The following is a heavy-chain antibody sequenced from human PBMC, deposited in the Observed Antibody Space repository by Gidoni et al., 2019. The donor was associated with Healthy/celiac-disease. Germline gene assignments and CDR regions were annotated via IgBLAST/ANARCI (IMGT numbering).Heavy chain of an antibody. CDR1: GGSLSSNSFY. V-gene: IGHV4-39*01. Sequence: QLQLQESGPGLVKPSETLSLTCTVSGGSLSSNSFYWGWIRQPPGKGMEWIGSIYYSGSTYYNPSLKSRVTISVDTSKNQFSLKLSSVTAADTAVYYCARHVVVAGPNELYYFDYWGQGTLVTVSS. J-gene: IGHJ4*02. CDR2: IYYSGST. D-gene: IGHD6-19*01. CDR3: ARHVVVAGPNELYYFDY.